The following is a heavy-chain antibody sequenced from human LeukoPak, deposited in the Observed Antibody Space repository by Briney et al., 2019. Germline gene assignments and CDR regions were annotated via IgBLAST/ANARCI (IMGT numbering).Heavy chain of an antibody. CDR1: GFTFSSHW. J-gene: IGHJ5*02. CDR3: AKDRRWESPHYLDP. CDR2: ISASGGST. V-gene: IGHV3-23*01. Sequence: GGSLRLSCAGSGFTFSSHWIGWVRQAPGKGLEWVSAISASGGSTSYADSVRGRFTISRDNSKNTLYVQMNSLRDEDTAVYYCAKDRRWESPHYLDPWGQGTLVTVSS. D-gene: IGHD1-26*01.